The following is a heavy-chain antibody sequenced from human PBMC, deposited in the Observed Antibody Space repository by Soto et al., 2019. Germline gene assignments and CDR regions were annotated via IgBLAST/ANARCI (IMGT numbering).Heavy chain of an antibody. J-gene: IGHJ4*02. Sequence: QVQLVESGGGVVQPGRSLRLSCAASGFTFSSYGMHWVRQAPGKGLEWVAVISYDGSNKYYADSVKGRFTISRDNSKNTLYLQMNSLRAEDTAVYYCANLYSSGWYPFDYWGQGTLVTVSS. CDR3: ANLYSSGWYPFDY. V-gene: IGHV3-30*18. D-gene: IGHD6-19*01. CDR2: ISYDGSNK. CDR1: GFTFSSYG.